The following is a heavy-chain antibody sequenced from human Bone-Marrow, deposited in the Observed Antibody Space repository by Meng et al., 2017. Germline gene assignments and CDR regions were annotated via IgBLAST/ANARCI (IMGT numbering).Heavy chain of an antibody. Sequence: SVKVSRKASGGTFSSYTISWVRQAPGQGLEWMGRIIPILGIANYAQKFQGRVTITADKSTSTAYMELSSLRSEDTAVYYCAGKLGYCSGGSCYSDYYYYGMDVWGQGTTVTVSS. D-gene: IGHD2-15*01. J-gene: IGHJ6*02. CDR3: AGKLGYCSGGSCYSDYYYYGMDV. CDR2: IIPILGIA. V-gene: IGHV1-69*02. CDR1: GGTFSSYT.